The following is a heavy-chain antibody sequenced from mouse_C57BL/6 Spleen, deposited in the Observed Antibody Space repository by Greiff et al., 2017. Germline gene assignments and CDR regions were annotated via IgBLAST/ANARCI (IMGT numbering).Heavy chain of an antibody. J-gene: IGHJ3*01. D-gene: IGHD2-1*01. CDR3: AIPYGNYPWFAY. V-gene: IGHV2-5*01. Sequence: VQVVESGPGLVQPSQSLSITCTVSGFSLTSYGVHWVRQSPGKGLEWLGVIWRGGSTDYNAAFMSRLSITKDNSKSQVFFKMNSLQADDTAIYYCAIPYGNYPWFAYWGQGTLVTVSA. CDR1: GFSLTSYG. CDR2: IWRGGST.